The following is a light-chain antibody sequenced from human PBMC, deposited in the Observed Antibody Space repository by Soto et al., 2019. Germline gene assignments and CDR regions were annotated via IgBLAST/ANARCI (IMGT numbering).Light chain of an antibody. CDR3: MQNLQTPLT. V-gene: IGKV2-28*01. CDR1: QSLLHSNGYNY. J-gene: IGKJ4*01. CDR2: LGS. Sequence: DIVLTQSPLSLSVTPGEPASISCKSSQSLLHSNGYNYMDWYLQKPGQPPQRLIHLGSDRASRVPDRISGGGSGTEFTLKISRVEADDVGVYYCMQNLQTPLTFGGGTKVEIK.